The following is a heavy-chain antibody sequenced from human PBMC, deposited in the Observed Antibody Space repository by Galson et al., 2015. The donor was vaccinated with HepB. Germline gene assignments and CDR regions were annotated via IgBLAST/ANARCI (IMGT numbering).Heavy chain of an antibody. V-gene: IGHV3-15*01. CDR2: IKSKSDGGTT. CDR3: VTDATGSRES. Sequence: SLRLSCAASGFTFSDAWMNWVRQVPGKGLEWVGRIKSKSDGGTTLYAAPVKGRFTISRDDSKNTLYLQMNSLQREDTALYFCVTDATGSRESWGQGTLVTVSS. CDR1: GFTFSDAW. D-gene: IGHD1-26*01. J-gene: IGHJ4*02.